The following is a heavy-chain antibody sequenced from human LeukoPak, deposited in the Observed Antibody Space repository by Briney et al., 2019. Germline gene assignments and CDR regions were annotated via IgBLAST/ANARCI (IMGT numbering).Heavy chain of an antibody. CDR2: ISSSGSTI. CDR3: ASPMGDNYGSGKGTADY. CDR1: GFTFSSYE. J-gene: IGHJ4*02. V-gene: IGHV3-48*03. Sequence: QPGGSLRLSCAASGFTFSSYEMNWVRQAPGKGLEWVSYISSSGSTIYYADSVKGRFTISRDNAKNSLYLQMNSLRAEDTAVYYCASPMGDNYGSGKGTADYWGQGTLVTVSS. D-gene: IGHD3-10*01.